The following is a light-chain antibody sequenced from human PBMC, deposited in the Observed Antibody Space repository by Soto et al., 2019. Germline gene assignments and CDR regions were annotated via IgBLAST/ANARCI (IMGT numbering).Light chain of an antibody. CDR3: QQYNNWLYT. CDR1: QSVGRN. J-gene: IGKJ2*01. CDR2: GAS. Sequence: EVVMTQSPVTLSVSPGERATLSCRASQSVGRNLAWYQEKPGQAPRLLVYGASTRATGIPARFSGSGSGTEFTLTITSLPSEDSAIYYCQQYNNWLYTFGQGTKLEIK. V-gene: IGKV3-15*01.